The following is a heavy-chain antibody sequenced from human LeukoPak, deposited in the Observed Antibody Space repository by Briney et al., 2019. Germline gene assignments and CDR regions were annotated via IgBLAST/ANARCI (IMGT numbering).Heavy chain of an antibody. V-gene: IGHV1-69*05. CDR1: GGTFSNYG. CDR2: IIPIFGTA. J-gene: IGHJ4*02. Sequence: SVTVSFTASGGTFSNYGVSWVRQAPGQGGEWMGGIIPIFGTANYAQKFQGRVTITTDESTSTAYMELSSLRSEDTAVYYCARKSGYVKGGYFDYWGQGTLVTVSS. D-gene: IGHD5-12*01. CDR3: ARKSGYVKGGYFDY.